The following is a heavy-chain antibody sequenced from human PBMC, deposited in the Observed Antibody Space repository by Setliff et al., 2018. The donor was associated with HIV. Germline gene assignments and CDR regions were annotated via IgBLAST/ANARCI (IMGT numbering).Heavy chain of an antibody. CDR1: GYTLTTYG. CDR3: ARVGSYWSTFDY. D-gene: IGHD2-8*02. Sequence: VASVKVSCKASGYTLTTYGISWVRQAPGQGPEWMGWINTETGKPMYAQGFRGRLVFSLDTSVNTAYLQINSLKAEDTAMYYCARVGSYWSTFDYWGQGALVTVSS. V-gene: IGHV7-4-1*02. J-gene: IGHJ4*02. CDR2: INTETGKP.